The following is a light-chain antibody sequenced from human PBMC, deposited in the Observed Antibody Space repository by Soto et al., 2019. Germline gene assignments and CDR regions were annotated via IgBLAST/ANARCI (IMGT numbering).Light chain of an antibody. CDR2: LPS. V-gene: IGKV3-11*01. J-gene: IGKJ1*01. Sequence: EIVLTQSPATLSSFPGDRVTLSCRASQYINTTLAWYQHRPGQAPRLLIYLPSIRAAGIPARFSASGSGTDFTLTITDVQPEDFALYYCHQHQSWRRTFGQGTKVDIK. CDR3: HQHQSWRRT. CDR1: QYINTT.